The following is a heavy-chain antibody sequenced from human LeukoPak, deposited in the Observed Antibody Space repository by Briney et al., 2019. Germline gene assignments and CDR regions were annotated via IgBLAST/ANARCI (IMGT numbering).Heavy chain of an antibody. D-gene: IGHD3-22*01. J-gene: IGHJ4*02. Sequence: SETLSLTCTVSGYSISSGYYWGWIRQPPGKGLEWIGSIYHSGSTYYNPSLKSRVTISGDTSENQFSLRLSSVTAADTAVYYCARASYSYDISGWVPFDYWGQGTLVTVSS. CDR1: GYSISSGYY. CDR2: IYHSGST. V-gene: IGHV4-38-2*02. CDR3: ARASYSYDISGWVPFDY.